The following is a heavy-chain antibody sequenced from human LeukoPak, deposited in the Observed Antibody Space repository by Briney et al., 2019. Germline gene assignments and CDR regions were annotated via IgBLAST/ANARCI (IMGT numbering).Heavy chain of an antibody. CDR2: IHYSGST. CDR1: GGSIRSSY. Sequence: SETLSLTCTVSGGSIRSSYWSWIRQPPGKGLEWIGHIHYSGSTNYNPSLKSRVAISVDTSKNQFSLKLSSVTAADTAVYYCARRVWATTISRDAFDILGQGTMVTVSS. CDR3: ARRVWATTISRDAFDI. J-gene: IGHJ3*02. V-gene: IGHV4-59*01. D-gene: IGHD1-26*01.